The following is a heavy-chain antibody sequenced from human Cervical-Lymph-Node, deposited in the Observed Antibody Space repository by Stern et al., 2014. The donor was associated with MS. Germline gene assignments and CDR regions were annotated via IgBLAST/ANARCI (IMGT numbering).Heavy chain of an antibody. V-gene: IGHV5-51*01. Sequence: EVQLVQSGPEVKRPGESLKISCQASGYTFTSYWIGWVRQMPGKGLDGIAIIFPGGSDIRYSPSFQGQVPISADKSSSPAYLQWNTLKASDTAIYYCARQRYFDYWGQGTLVTVSS. CDR3: ARQRYFDY. CDR2: IFPGGSDI. CDR1: GYTFTSYW. J-gene: IGHJ4*02.